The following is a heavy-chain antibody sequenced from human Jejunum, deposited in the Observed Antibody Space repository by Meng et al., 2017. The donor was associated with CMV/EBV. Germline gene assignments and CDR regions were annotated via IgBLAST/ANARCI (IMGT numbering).Heavy chain of an antibody. D-gene: IGHD2-2*01. CDR3: ARKYCGSSNCYPFDY. V-gene: IGHV4-34*01. Sequence: YGGSFSGYSWSWIRQSPGQGLEWIGQINHSGSASYNPSLRRRVTISEDTSKNQFSLRLTSVTAADTAIYYCARKYCGSSNCYPFDYWGQGELVTVSS. CDR1: GGSFSGYS. J-gene: IGHJ4*02. CDR2: INHSGSA.